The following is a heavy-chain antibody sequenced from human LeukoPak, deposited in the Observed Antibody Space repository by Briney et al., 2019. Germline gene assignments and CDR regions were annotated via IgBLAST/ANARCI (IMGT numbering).Heavy chain of an antibody. J-gene: IGHJ5*01. CDR2: IYSSGST. CDR1: GGSISNYY. V-gene: IGHV4-4*07. D-gene: IGHD4-17*01. Sequence: SETLSLTCTVSGGSISNYYWSWIRQPAGKGLEWIGRIYSSGSTNYNPSLKSRVIMSVDTSKNQFSLRVTSVTAADTAVYYCARVEYGDYGWFDSWGQGILVIVSS. CDR3: ARVEYGDYGWFDS.